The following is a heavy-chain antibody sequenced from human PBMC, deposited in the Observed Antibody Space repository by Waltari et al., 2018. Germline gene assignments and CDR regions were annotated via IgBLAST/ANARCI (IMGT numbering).Heavy chain of an antibody. D-gene: IGHD6-13*01. V-gene: IGHV4-39*07. CDR3: ARDLRRAAAVTRGFDY. Sequence: QLQLQESGPGLVTPSETLSLTCTVSGGSISSSSYYWGWIRQPPGKGLEWIGSIYYSGSSYYNPSLKSRVTISVDTSKNQFSLKLSSVTAADTAVYYCARDLRRAAAVTRGFDYWGQGTLVTVSS. CDR1: GGSISSSSYY. J-gene: IGHJ4*02. CDR2: IYYSGSS.